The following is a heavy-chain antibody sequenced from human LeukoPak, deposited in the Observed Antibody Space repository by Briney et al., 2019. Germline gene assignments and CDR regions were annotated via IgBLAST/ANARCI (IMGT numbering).Heavy chain of an antibody. CDR1: GFTFSSYA. CDR2: ISNDASST. Sequence: GSLRLSCAASGFTFSSYAMHWVRQAPGKGLVWVSRISNDASSTTYADSVKGRFTISRDNTKNTLYLQMNSLRAEDTAVYYCAVGDNPGALDYWGQGTLVTVSS. CDR3: AVGDNPGALDY. J-gene: IGHJ4*02. D-gene: IGHD1-14*01. V-gene: IGHV3-74*01.